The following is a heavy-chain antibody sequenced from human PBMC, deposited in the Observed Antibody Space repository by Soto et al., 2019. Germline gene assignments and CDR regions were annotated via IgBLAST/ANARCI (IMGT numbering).Heavy chain of an antibody. V-gene: IGHV4-39*01. CDR3: ASVITFGGVIASRFDY. Sequence: PSETLSLTCTVSGGSISSSSYYWGWIRQPPGKGLEWIGSIYYSGSTYYNPPLKSRVTISVDTSKNQFSLKLSSVTAADTAVYYCASVITFGGVIASRFDYWGQGTLVTVSS. D-gene: IGHD3-16*02. J-gene: IGHJ4*02. CDR1: GGSISSSSYY. CDR2: IYYSGST.